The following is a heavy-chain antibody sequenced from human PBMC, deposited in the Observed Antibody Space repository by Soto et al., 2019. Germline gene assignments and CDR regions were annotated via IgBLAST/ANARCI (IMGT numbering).Heavy chain of an antibody. CDR3: ARDGSGSYGFDWYFDL. D-gene: IGHD3-10*01. Sequence: QVQLVESGGGVVQPGRSLRLSCAASGFTFSSYAMHWVRRAPGKGLEWVAVISYDGSNKYYADSVKGRFTISRDNSKNTLYLQMNSLRAEDTAVYYCARDGSGSYGFDWYFDLWGRGTLVTVAS. V-gene: IGHV3-30-3*01. CDR1: GFTFSSYA. J-gene: IGHJ2*01. CDR2: ISYDGSNK.